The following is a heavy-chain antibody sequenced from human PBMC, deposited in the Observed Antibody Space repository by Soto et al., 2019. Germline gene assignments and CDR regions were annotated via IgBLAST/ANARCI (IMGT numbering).Heavy chain of an antibody. J-gene: IGHJ4*02. CDR3: ARGRGSGSVYYFDY. CDR1: GGSFSGYY. V-gene: IGHV4-34*01. Sequence: SETLSLTCAVYGGSFSGYYWSWIRQPPGKGLEWIGEINHSGSTSYNPSLKSRVTISVDTSKNQFSLKLSSVTAADTAVYYCARGRGSGSVYYFDYWGQGTLVTVSS. D-gene: IGHD3-10*01. CDR2: INHSGST.